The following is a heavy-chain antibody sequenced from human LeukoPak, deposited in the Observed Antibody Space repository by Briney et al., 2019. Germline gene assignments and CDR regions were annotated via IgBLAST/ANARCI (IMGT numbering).Heavy chain of an antibody. CDR1: GGTFSSYA. V-gene: IGHV1-69*13. CDR2: IIPIFGTA. D-gene: IGHD2-2*02. Sequence: GASVKVSCTASGGTFSSYAISWVRQAPGQGLEWMGGIIPIFGTANYAQKFQGRVTITADESTSTAYMELSSLRSEDTAVYYCARACSSTSCYIPPRDSDNWFDPWGQGTLVTVSS. CDR3: ARACSSTSCYIPPRDSDNWFDP. J-gene: IGHJ5*02.